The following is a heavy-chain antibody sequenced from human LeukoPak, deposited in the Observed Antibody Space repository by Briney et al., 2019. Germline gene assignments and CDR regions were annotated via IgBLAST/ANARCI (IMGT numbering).Heavy chain of an antibody. CDR2: IKSKTDGGTT. Sequence: GGSLRLSCAVSEFPFTRAWMTWVRQAPGKGLEWVGRIKSKTDGGTTDYAAPVKGRFSISGDDSKNTLYLQMNSLETEDTAMYYCTTCGYDRCGAFDIWGQGTVVTVSS. V-gene: IGHV3-15*01. CDR3: TTCGYDRCGAFDI. J-gene: IGHJ3*02. D-gene: IGHD5-12*01. CDR1: EFPFTRAW.